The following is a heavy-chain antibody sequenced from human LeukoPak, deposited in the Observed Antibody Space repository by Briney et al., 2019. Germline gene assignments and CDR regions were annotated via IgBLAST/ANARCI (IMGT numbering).Heavy chain of an antibody. CDR1: GGSISSSNW. CDR2: IYHSGST. CDR3: ARDSCSSTSCHPDY. D-gene: IGHD2-2*01. V-gene: IGHV4-4*02. J-gene: IGHJ4*02. Sequence: SGTLSLTCAVSGGSISSSNWWSWVRQPPGKGLEWIGEIYHSGSTNYNPSLKSRVTISVDKSKNQFSLKLSSVTAADTAVYYCARDSCSSTSCHPDYWGQGTLVTVSS.